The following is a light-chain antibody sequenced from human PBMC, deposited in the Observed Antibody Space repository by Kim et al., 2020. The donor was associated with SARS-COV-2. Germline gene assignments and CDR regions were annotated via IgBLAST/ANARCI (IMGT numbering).Light chain of an antibody. Sequence: LSPGERATLSCRASQSVSSYLAWYQQKPGQAPRLLIYDASNRATGIPARFSGSGSGTDFTLTISSLEPEDFAVYYCQQRSNWPMYTFGQGTKLEIK. J-gene: IGKJ2*01. V-gene: IGKV3-11*01. CDR3: QQRSNWPMYT. CDR2: DAS. CDR1: QSVSSY.